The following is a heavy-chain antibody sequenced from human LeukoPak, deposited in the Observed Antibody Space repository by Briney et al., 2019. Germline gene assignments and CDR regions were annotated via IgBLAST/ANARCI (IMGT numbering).Heavy chain of an antibody. CDR1: GGSFSGYY. D-gene: IGHD3-10*01. Sequence: SETLSLTYAVYGGSFSGYYWSWIRQPPGKGLEWIGEINHSGSTNYNPSLKSRVTISVDTSKNQFSLKLSSVTAADTAVYYCARGRPRVIYYGSGRYYGLDYRGQGTLVTVSS. V-gene: IGHV4-34*01. J-gene: IGHJ4*02. CDR2: INHSGST. CDR3: ARGRPRVIYYGSGRYYGLDY.